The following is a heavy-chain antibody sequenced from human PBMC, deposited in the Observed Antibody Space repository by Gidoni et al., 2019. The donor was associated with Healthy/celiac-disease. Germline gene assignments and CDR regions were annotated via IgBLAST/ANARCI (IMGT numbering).Heavy chain of an antibody. CDR3: ARVKGVNEDIVATIPHYYYYGMDV. Sequence: QVQLVQSGAEVKKPGASVKVSCKASGYTFTGYYMHWVRQAPGQGLEWMGWINPNSGGTTYAQKFQGRVTMTRDTSISTAYMELSRLRSDDTAVYYCARVKGVNEDIVATIPHYYYYGMDVWGQGTTVTVSS. D-gene: IGHD5-12*01. CDR1: GYTFTGYY. J-gene: IGHJ6*02. CDR2: INPNSGGT. V-gene: IGHV1-2*02.